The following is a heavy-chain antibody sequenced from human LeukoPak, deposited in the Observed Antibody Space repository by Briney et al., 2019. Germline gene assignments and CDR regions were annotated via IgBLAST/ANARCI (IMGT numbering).Heavy chain of an antibody. J-gene: IGHJ4*02. CDR1: GGSISSYY. Sequence: SETLSLTCTVSGGSISSYYWSWIRQPAGKGLEWIGRIYTSGSTNYNPSLKSRVTISVDTSKNQFSLKLSSVTAADTAVYYCARRWVSSEVPAARMYYFDYWGQGTLVTVSS. D-gene: IGHD2-2*01. CDR3: ARRWVSSEVPAARMYYFDY. CDR2: IYTSGST. V-gene: IGHV4-4*07.